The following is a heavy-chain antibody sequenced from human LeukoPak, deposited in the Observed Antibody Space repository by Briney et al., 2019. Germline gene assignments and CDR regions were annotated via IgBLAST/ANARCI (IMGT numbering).Heavy chain of an antibody. CDR2: IRYDGSNK. CDR1: GFTFSSYG. J-gene: IGHJ4*02. Sequence: GGSLRLSCAASGFTFSSYGMHWVRQAPGKGLEWVAFIRYDGSNKYYADSVKGRFTISKDNSKNTLYLQMNSLRAEDTAVYYCAKSATVWGGYFDYWGQGTLVTVSS. D-gene: IGHD4-17*01. V-gene: IGHV3-30*02. CDR3: AKSATVWGGYFDY.